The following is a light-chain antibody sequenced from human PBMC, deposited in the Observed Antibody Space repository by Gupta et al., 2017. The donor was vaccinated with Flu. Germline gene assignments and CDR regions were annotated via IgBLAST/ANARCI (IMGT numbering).Light chain of an antibody. CDR3: QSADSSGSCV. CDR1: ALPNQY. CDR2: KDS. J-gene: IGLJ3*02. Sequence: SGDALPNQYAYWYHQKPGQAPVVVIYKDSERPSGIPERLSGSSSGTTVMLTISGVQAEDEADYYCQSADSSGSCVFGGGTKLTVL. V-gene: IGLV3-25*03.